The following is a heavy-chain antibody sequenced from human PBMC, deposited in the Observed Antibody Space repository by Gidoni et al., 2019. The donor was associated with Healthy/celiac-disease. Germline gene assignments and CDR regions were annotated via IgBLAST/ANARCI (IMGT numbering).Heavy chain of an antibody. D-gene: IGHD6-19*01. CDR2: ISSSSSTI. V-gene: IGHV3-48*02. J-gene: IGHJ4*02. CDR1: GFPFRSYG. Sequence: EVQLVESGGGLVQPGGSLSLSCAPSGFPFRSYGMNWVRQAPGKGLEGVSYISSSSSTIYYADSVKGRFTISRDNAKNSLYLQMNSLRDEDTAVYYCARGGDSSGWSNFDYWGQGTLVTVSS. CDR3: ARGGDSSGWSNFDY.